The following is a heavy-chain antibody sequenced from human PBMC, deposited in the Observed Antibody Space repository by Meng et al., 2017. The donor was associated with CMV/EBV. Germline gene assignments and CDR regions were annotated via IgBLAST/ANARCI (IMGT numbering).Heavy chain of an antibody. V-gene: IGHV3-21*01. J-gene: IGHJ6*02. Sequence: GGSLRLSCAASGFTFSSYSMNWVRQAPGKGLEWVSSISSSSSYIYYADSVKGRFTISRDNAKNSLYLQMNSLRAEDTAVYYCARVGGGNTYYYYGMDVWGQGTTATVSS. D-gene: IGHD4-23*01. CDR1: GFTFSSYS. CDR2: ISSSSSYI. CDR3: ARVGGGNTYYYYGMDV.